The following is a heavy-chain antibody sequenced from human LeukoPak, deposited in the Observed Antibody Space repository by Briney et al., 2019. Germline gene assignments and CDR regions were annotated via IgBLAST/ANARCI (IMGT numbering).Heavy chain of an antibody. V-gene: IGHV4-34*01. CDR3: ARKVPLNCSGGSCTYYYYGMDV. CDR1: GGSFSGYY. CDR2: INHSGST. Sequence: PSETLSLTCAVYGGSFSGYYWSWIRQPPGKGLEWIGEINHSGSTNYNPSLKSRVTISVDTSKNQFSLKLSSVTAADTAMYYCARKVPLNCSGGSCTYYYYGMDVWGQGTTVTVSS. J-gene: IGHJ6*02. D-gene: IGHD2-15*01.